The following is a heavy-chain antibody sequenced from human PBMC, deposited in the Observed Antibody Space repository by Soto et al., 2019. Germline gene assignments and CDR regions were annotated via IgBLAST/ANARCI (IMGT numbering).Heavy chain of an antibody. J-gene: IGHJ4*01. CDR3: PGRYRYLFDY. CDR1: GGSISSYY. D-gene: IGHD1-20*01. V-gene: IGHV4-59*08. CDR2: IYYSGST. Sequence: SETMYLTCTVSGGSISSYYWSWIRQPPGKGLEWIGYIYYSGSTNYNPSLKSRVTISVDPSKNQFSLKLSSVTAADTSAYYCPGRYRYLFDYPGHGSLVTVSS.